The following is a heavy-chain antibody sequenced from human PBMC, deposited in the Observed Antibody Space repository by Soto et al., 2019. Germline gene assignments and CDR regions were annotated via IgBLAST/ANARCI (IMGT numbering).Heavy chain of an antibody. J-gene: IGHJ4*02. CDR3: ARAMVRGVTSFDY. CDR1: GYTFTSYY. D-gene: IGHD3-10*01. Sequence: ASVKVSCKASGYTFTSYYMHWVRQAPGQGLEWMGIINPSGGSTSYAQKFQGRVNMTRDTSTSTVYMELSSLSSEDTAVYYCARAMVRGVTSFDYWGQGTLVTVSS. V-gene: IGHV1-46*01. CDR2: INPSGGST.